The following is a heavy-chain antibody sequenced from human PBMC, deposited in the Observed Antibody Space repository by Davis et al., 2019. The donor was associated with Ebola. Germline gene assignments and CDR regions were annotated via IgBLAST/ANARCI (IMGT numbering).Heavy chain of an antibody. J-gene: IGHJ4*02. V-gene: IGHV3-48*02. Sequence: GESLKISCIASGFTFSRYDMNWVRQAPGKGLEWVSYISSGRTTVKYADSVKGRFTISRDNVKNSLFLQMNSLRDEDSAVYYCARSLGDIVLVPAALVPDYWGQGTLVTVSS. CDR2: ISSGRTTV. D-gene: IGHD2-2*01. CDR1: GFTFSRYD. CDR3: ARSLGDIVLVPAALVPDY.